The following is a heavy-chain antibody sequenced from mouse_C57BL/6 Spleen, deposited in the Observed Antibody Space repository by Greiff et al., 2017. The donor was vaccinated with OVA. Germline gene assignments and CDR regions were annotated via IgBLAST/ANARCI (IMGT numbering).Heavy chain of an antibody. Sequence: VQLQQPGAELVKPGASVKLSCKASGYTFTSYWMHWVKQRPGQGLEWIGMIHPNSGSTNYNEKFKSKATLTVDKSSSTAYMQLSSLTSEDSAVYYCARFYYDYDDAMDYWGQGTSVTVSS. CDR1: GYTFTSYW. D-gene: IGHD2-4*01. CDR2: IHPNSGST. CDR3: ARFYYDYDDAMDY. V-gene: IGHV1-64*01. J-gene: IGHJ4*01.